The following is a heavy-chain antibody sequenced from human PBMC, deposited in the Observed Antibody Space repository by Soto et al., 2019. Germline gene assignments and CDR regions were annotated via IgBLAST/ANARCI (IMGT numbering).Heavy chain of an antibody. Sequence: QVQLVQSGAEVKMPGSSVKVSCTASGGTFTSYTFSWVRQVPGQGLEWMGRIIPILRMADFAQKFQGRVTINADESTSTVYMKLSSLRSEDTGVYYCATSYGSGSAHFDYWGQGTLVTVS. CDR2: IIPILRMA. V-gene: IGHV1-69*02. CDR1: GGTFTSYT. D-gene: IGHD3-10*01. J-gene: IGHJ4*02. CDR3: ATSYGSGSAHFDY.